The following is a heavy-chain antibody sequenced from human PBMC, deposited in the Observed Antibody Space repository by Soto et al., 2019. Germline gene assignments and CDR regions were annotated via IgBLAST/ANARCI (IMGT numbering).Heavy chain of an antibody. J-gene: IGHJ5*02. D-gene: IGHD4-17*01. Sequence: SETLSLTCTVSGGSISSYYWSWIRQPPGKGLEWIGYIYYSGSTNYNPSLKSRVTISVDTSKNQFSLKLSSVTAADTAVYYCARGNDYGDYNNWFDPWGQGTLVTVSS. CDR3: ARGNDYGDYNNWFDP. CDR1: GGSISSYY. CDR2: IYYSGST. V-gene: IGHV4-59*01.